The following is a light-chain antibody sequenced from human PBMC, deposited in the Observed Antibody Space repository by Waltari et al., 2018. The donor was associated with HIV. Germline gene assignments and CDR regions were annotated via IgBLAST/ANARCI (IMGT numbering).Light chain of an antibody. V-gene: IGLV1-44*01. CDR1: TSNIGSNT. CDR3: AAWDDSLNGPV. J-gene: IGLJ3*02. Sequence: QSVLTQPPSASGPPGQRVTISCSGSTSNIGSNTINWYQQLPGTAPKLLICSNKQRPSGVPDRVSGSKSGTSACLASSGLQSEDESDYSCAAWDDSLNGPVFGGVTKLTVL. CDR2: SNK.